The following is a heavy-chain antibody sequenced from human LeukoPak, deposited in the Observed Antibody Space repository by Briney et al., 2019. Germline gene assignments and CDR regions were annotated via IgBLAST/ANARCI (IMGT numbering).Heavy chain of an antibody. V-gene: IGHV3-30*02. CDR3: AKEDVGMAGRSLDY. J-gene: IGHJ4*02. CDR1: GFTFSDYG. CDR2: IRYDGSNK. Sequence: GGSLRLSCAASGFTFSDYGMHWVRQAPGKGLEGVAFIRYDGSNKYYADSVKGRFTISRDNSKNTLYLQMNSLRAEDTAVYYCAKEDVGMAGRSLDYWGQGTLVTVSS. D-gene: IGHD1-14*01.